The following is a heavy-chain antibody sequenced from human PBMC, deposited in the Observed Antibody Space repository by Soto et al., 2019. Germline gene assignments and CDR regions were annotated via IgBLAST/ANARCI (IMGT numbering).Heavy chain of an antibody. D-gene: IGHD3-10*01. CDR2: ISAYNGNT. CDR1: GSTFTSYG. V-gene: IGHV1-18*01. CDR3: ASGYYYGSGSSVVDGFGI. J-gene: IGHJ3*02. Sequence: GASVKVSCKASGSTFTSYGISWVRQAPGQAVEWMGWISAYNGNTHYAQKLQGRVTMTTDTATSTVYLELRSLRSDDTAVYYCASGYYYGSGSSVVDGFGIWGQGTRVTVSS.